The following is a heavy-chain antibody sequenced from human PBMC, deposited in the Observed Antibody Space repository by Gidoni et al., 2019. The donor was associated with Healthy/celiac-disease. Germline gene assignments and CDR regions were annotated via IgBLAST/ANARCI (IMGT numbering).Heavy chain of an antibody. Sequence: VQLVESGGGVVQPGRSLRLSCAASGFSFSSYGMHRVRQAPGKGLEWVAVRWYDVSSKDYADSVKGRFTISRDNSKNTMYLQMNSLRAEDTAVYYCAREPYYYGSGSYPPPYNWFDPWGQGTLVTVSS. D-gene: IGHD3-10*01. CDR3: AREPYYYGSGSYPPPYNWFDP. CDR2: RWYDVSSK. V-gene: IGHV3-33*01. CDR1: GFSFSSYG. J-gene: IGHJ5*02.